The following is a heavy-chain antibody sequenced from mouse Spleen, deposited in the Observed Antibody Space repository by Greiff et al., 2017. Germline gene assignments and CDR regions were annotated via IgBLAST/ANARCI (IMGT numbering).Heavy chain of an antibody. V-gene: IGHV1-42*01. CDR2: INPSTGGT. J-gene: IGHJ3*01. CDR3: ARREFIFAY. D-gene: IGHD1-1*01. Sequence: EVQLQQSGPELVKPGASVKISCKASGYSFTGYYMNWVKQSPEKSLEWIGEINPSTGGTTYNQKFKAKATLTVDKSSSTAYMQLKSLTSEDSAVYYCARREFIFAYWGQGTLVTVSA. CDR1: GYSFTGYY.